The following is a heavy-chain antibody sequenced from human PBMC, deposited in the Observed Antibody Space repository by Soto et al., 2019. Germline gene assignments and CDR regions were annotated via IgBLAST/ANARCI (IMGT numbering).Heavy chain of an antibody. CDR2: IKEDGSEE. CDR3: ARVWFAPGRGSALGYYYHFGMDV. J-gene: IGHJ6*02. CDR1: GFTFSTYW. D-gene: IGHD2-15*01. V-gene: IGHV3-7*05. Sequence: GSLRLSCAASGFTFSTYWMNWVRQAPGKGLQWVANIKEDGSEEYYVDSVKGRFTISRDNAKNSLYLDMNSLRGEDTAVYYCARVWFAPGRGSALGYYYHFGMDVWGQGTTVTVSS.